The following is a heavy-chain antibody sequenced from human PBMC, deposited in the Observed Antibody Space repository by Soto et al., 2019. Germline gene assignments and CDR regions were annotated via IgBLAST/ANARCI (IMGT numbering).Heavy chain of an antibody. CDR3: ARDLQGYGYFDY. CDR2: IYYSGST. D-gene: IGHD5-18*01. J-gene: IGHJ4*02. Sequence: SETLSLTCTVSGGSVSSGSYYWNWIRQPPGKGLEWIGYIYYSGSTNYNPSLKSRVTISLDTSKNQFSLKLSAVTAADTAVYYCARDLQGYGYFDYWGQRTLVTVSS. CDR1: GGSVSSGSYY. V-gene: IGHV4-61*01.